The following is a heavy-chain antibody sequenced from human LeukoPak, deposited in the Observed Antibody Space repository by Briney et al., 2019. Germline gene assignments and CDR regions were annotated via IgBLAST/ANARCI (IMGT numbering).Heavy chain of an antibody. CDR1: GGSISSSSYY. D-gene: IGHD3-10*01. V-gene: IGHV4-39*07. J-gene: IGHJ4*02. CDR3: ARGTRGRYYGSGSYWHVFDY. Sequence: SETLSLTCTVSGGSISSSSYYWGWIRQPPGKGLEWIGSIYYSGSTYYNPSLKSRVTISVDTSKNQFSLKLSSVTAADTAVYYCARGTRGRYYGSGSYWHVFDYWGQGTLVTVSS. CDR2: IYYSGST.